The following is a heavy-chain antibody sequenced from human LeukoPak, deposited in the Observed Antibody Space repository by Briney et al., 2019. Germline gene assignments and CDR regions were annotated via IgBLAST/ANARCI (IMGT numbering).Heavy chain of an antibody. Sequence: PSETLSLTCTVSGGSISSYYWSWIRQPAGKGLEWIGRIYTSGSTNYNPSLKSRVTMSVDTSKNQFSLKLSSVTAADTAVYYCARDTYYYDSSGYDAFGIWGQGTMVTVSS. CDR3: ARDTYYYDSSGYDAFGI. V-gene: IGHV4-4*07. CDR1: GGSISSYY. J-gene: IGHJ3*02. D-gene: IGHD3-22*01. CDR2: IYTSGST.